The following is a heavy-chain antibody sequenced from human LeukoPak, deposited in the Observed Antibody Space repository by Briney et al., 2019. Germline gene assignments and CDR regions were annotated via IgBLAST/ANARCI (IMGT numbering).Heavy chain of an antibody. J-gene: IGHJ4*02. CDR2: KHYRGST. CDR1: GGSISSYY. D-gene: IGHD1/OR15-1a*01. Sequence: PSETLSLTCTVSGGSISSYYWSWIRQPPGKGLEWIGYKHYRGSTKYNPSLESRVTMSVDTSKNQFSLTLNSVTAADSAVYYCARMNNNYFDYWGQGSLVTVSS. V-gene: IGHV4-59*01. CDR3: ARMNNNYFDY.